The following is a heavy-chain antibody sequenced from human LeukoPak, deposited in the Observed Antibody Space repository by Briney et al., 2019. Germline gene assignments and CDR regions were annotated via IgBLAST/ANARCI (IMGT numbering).Heavy chain of an antibody. V-gene: IGHV3-7*03. CDR2: IKQDGSEK. CDR3: ARVQSVAGTPVFGY. Sequence: GGSLRLSCAASGFTFSSYWMSWVRQAPGKGLEWVANIKQDGSEKYYVDSVKGRFTISRDNAKNSLYLQMSSLRAEDTAVYYCARVQSVAGTPVFGYWGQGTLVTVSS. J-gene: IGHJ4*02. D-gene: IGHD6-19*01. CDR1: GFTFSSYW.